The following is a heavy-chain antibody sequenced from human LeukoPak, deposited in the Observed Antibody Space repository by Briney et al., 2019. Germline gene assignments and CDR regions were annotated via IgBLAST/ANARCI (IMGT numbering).Heavy chain of an antibody. V-gene: IGHV4-59*01. Sequence: SETLSLTCTVSGGSISSYYGSWIRQPPGRGLEWIGYIFYSESTNYNPSLKSRVTISVDTSKNQFSLTLNSVTAADTAVYYCARGWRGVVGATSFDYWGQGTLVTVSS. D-gene: IGHD1-26*01. CDR1: GGSISSYY. CDR2: IFYSEST. J-gene: IGHJ4*02. CDR3: ARGWRGVVGATSFDY.